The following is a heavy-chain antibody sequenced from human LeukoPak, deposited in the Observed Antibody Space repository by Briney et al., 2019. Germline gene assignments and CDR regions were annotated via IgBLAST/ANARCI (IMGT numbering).Heavy chain of an antibody. CDR1: GYTFTGYY. Sequence: ASVKVSCKASGYTFTGYYMHWVRQAPGQGLEWMGWINPNSGGTNYAQKFQGRVTMTRDTSISTAYMELSGLRSDDTAVYYCARTLVSSTQRYYYYYYYMDVWGKGTTVTVSS. CDR2: INPNSGGT. J-gene: IGHJ6*03. D-gene: IGHD2-2*01. CDR3: ARTLVSSTQRYYYYYYYMDV. V-gene: IGHV1-2*02.